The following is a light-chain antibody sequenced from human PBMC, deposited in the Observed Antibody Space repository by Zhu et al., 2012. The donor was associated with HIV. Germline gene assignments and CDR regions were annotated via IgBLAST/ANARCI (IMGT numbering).Light chain of an antibody. Sequence: EIVMTQSPVTLSVSPGERATLSCGASQNITFHLAWYQQKPGQAPRLLIYGASTRATGIPARFSGSGSGTEFTLTISSLQSEDFAVYYCQHYVPSPMYTFGQGTKLEIK. CDR3: QHYVPSPMYT. CDR1: QNITFH. CDR2: GAS. J-gene: IGKJ2*01. V-gene: IGKV3-15*01.